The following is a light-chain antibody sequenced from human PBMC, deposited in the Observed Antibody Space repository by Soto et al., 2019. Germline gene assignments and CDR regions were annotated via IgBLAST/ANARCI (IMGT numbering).Light chain of an antibody. V-gene: IGLV2-14*01. CDR3: SSYTSSRTPYV. Sequence: QSSLTQPASVSGSPGQSITISCTGPSSDVGGYNYVSWYQQHPGKAPKLMIYEVSNRPSGVSNRFSGSKSGNTASLTISGLQAEDEADYYCSSYTSSRTPYVFGTGTQRTVL. J-gene: IGLJ1*01. CDR1: SSDVGGYNY. CDR2: EVS.